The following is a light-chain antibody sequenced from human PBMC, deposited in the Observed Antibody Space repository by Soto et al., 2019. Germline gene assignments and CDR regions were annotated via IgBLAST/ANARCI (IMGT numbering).Light chain of an antibody. J-gene: IGKJ4*01. CDR2: DAS. CDR1: QSVAKNY. V-gene: IGKV3-20*01. Sequence: EIVLTQSPGTLSLSPGERASLSCRASQSVAKNYLAWYQQKPGRALRLLISDASSRATGIPDRFSGSGSGTDFTLTISRLEAEDFAVYFCQQYATSPLTFGGGTKVEIK. CDR3: QQYATSPLT.